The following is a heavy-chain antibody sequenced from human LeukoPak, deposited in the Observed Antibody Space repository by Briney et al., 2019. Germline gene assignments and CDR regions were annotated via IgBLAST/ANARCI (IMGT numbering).Heavy chain of an antibody. Sequence: GGSLRLSCAASGFTFSSYGMHWVRQAPGKGLEWVSFIRYDGSNKYYADSVKGRFTISRDNSKNTLYLQMNSLRAEDTAVYYCAKVQVYSGYDFLDYWGQGTLVTVSS. CDR3: AKVQVYSGYDFLDY. CDR2: IRYDGSNK. V-gene: IGHV3-30*02. J-gene: IGHJ4*02. CDR1: GFTFSSYG. D-gene: IGHD5-12*01.